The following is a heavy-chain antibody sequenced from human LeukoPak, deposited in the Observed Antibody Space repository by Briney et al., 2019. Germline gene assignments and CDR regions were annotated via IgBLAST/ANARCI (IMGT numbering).Heavy chain of an antibody. CDR1: GYSFTTYW. V-gene: IGHV5-51*01. CDR2: IYPGDSDT. D-gene: IGHD2-15*01. CDR3: ARRRAGYCSGGSCQYYFGY. Sequence: GEFLKISCKGSGYSFTTYWIGWVRQMPGKGLEWMGIIYPGDSDTRYSPSFQGQVTISADKSISTAYLQWSSLKASDTAMYYCARRRAGYCSGGSCQYYFGYWGQGTLVTVSS. J-gene: IGHJ4*02.